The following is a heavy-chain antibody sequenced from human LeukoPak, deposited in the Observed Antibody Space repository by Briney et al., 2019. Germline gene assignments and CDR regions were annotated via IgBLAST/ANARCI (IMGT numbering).Heavy chain of an antibody. CDR3: ARDFPLMSGQWLVGFDY. CDR2: ISAYNGNT. V-gene: IGHV1-18*01. D-gene: IGHD6-19*01. Sequence: ASVKVSCKASGYTFTSYGISWVRQASGQGLEWMGWISAYNGNTNYAQKLQGRVTMTTDTSTSTAYMELRSLRSDDTAVYYCARDFPLMSGQWLVGFDYWGQGTLVTVSS. CDR1: GYTFTSYG. J-gene: IGHJ4*02.